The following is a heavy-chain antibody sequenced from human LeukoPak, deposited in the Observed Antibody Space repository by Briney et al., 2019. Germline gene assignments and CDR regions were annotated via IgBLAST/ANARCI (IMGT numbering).Heavy chain of an antibody. CDR2: ISYDGSNK. V-gene: IGHV3-30-3*01. CDR3: ARDPYSSGWLNWFDP. J-gene: IGHJ5*02. CDR1: GFTFSSYA. Sequence: PGGSLRLSCAASGFTFSSYAMHWVRQAPGKGLEWVAVISYDGSNKYYADSVKGRFTISRDNSKNTLYLQMNSLRAEDAAVYYCARDPYSSGWLNWFDPWGQGTLVTVSS. D-gene: IGHD6-19*01.